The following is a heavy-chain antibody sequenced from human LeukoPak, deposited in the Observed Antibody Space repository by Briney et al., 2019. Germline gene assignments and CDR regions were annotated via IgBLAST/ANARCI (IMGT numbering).Heavy chain of an antibody. Sequence: ASVKVSCKVFGYTLTESSMHWGRQAPGKGLEWMGGFDPEDGETIYAQKFQGRVTMTEDTSTDTAYMKLSSLRSEGTAVYYCATWAFDIWGQGTMVTVSS. J-gene: IGHJ3*02. CDR2: FDPEDGET. CDR3: ATWAFDI. CDR1: GYTLTESS. V-gene: IGHV1-24*01.